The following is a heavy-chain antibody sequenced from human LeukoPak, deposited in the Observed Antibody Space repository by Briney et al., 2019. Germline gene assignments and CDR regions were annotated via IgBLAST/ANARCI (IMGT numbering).Heavy chain of an antibody. CDR1: GFTFSSYS. D-gene: IGHD5-18*01. V-gene: IGHV3-21*01. J-gene: IGHJ6*03. Sequence: GGSLRLSCAASGFTFSSYSMNWVRQAPGKGLEWVSSISSSRSYIYYADSVKGRFTISRDNAKNSLYLQMNSLRAEDTAVYYCARAIQGAGYYYYMDVWGKGTTVTVSS. CDR2: ISSSRSYI. CDR3: ARAIQGAGYYYYMDV.